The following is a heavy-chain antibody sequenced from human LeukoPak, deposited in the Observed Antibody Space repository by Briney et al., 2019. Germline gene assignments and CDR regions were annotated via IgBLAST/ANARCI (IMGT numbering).Heavy chain of an antibody. Sequence: GGSLRLSCAASGLTFSSYEMNWVRQAPGKGLEWFSYISSSGSTIYYADSVKGRFTISRDNAKNSLYLQMNSLRAEDTAVYYCARDRDSSGWYGGYYFDSWGQGTLVTVSS. J-gene: IGHJ4*02. CDR3: ARDRDSSGWYGGYYFDS. V-gene: IGHV3-48*03. CDR2: ISSSGSTI. CDR1: GLTFSSYE. D-gene: IGHD6-19*01.